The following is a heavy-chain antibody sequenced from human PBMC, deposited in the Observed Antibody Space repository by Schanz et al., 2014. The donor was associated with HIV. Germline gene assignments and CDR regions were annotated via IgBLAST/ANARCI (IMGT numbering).Heavy chain of an antibody. V-gene: IGHV3-23*01. CDR2: ISDSGDGT. CDR1: GFTFYTYA. J-gene: IGHJ4*02. CDR3: SKATSGSRGWYTGSD. Sequence: EVQLLESGGGLVQPGKSLRLSCVASGFTFYTYAMTWVGQAPGKGLEWVSPISDSGDGTYYADSMKGRVTISRDNSKNILYLQMNSLRAEDTALYYCSKATSGSRGWYTGSDWGQGTLVTVSS. D-gene: IGHD6-19*01.